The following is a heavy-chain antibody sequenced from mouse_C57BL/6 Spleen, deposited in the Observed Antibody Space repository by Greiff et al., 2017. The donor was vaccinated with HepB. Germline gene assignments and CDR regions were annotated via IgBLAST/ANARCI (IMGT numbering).Heavy chain of an antibody. V-gene: IGHV1-50*01. CDR1: GYTFTSYW. CDR2: IDPSDSYT. J-gene: IGHJ2*01. D-gene: IGHD2-3*01. Sequence: VQLQQSGAELVKPGASVKLSCKASGYTFTSYWMQWVKQRPGQGLEWIGEIDPSDSYTNYTQKFKGKATLTVDTSSSTAYMQLSSLTSEDSAVYYCARRDDGYGFDYWGQGTTLTVSS. CDR3: ARRDDGYGFDY.